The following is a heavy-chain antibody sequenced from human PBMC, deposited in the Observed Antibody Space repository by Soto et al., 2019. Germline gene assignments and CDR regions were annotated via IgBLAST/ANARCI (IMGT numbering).Heavy chain of an antibody. CDR2: IYPSDSDT. Sequence: GESLKISCNGSGYNFASYWIAWVRQMPGKGLELMGIIYPSDSDTRYRPSFQGQVTISADKSISSAYLQWSSLRASDTAMYYCARGGVSTPTFDYWGQGTPVTVSS. J-gene: IGHJ4*02. D-gene: IGHD3-3*01. CDR1: GYNFASYW. CDR3: ARGGVSTPTFDY. V-gene: IGHV5-51*01.